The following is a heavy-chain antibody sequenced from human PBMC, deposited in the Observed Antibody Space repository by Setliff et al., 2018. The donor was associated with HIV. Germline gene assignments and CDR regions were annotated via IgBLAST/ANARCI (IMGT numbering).Heavy chain of an antibody. Sequence: WVRQAPGKGLEWVGFIRSKAYGGTTEYAASVKGRFTISRDDSKSIAYLQMNSLKTEDTAVYYCTSGERGYSGYDIDYWGQGTLVTVSS. J-gene: IGHJ4*02. V-gene: IGHV3-49*02. CDR2: IRSKAYGGTT. D-gene: IGHD5-12*01. CDR3: TSGERGYSGYDIDY.